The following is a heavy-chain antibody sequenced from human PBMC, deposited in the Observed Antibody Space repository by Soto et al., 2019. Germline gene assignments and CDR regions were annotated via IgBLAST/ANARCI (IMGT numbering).Heavy chain of an antibody. Sequence: EVQLVESGGGLVQPGGSLRLSCAASGFTFSHYWMHWVRQAPGKGLVWVSHIKTDGTTTTYADSVRGRFTISRDSAKNTLYLQMHSLTAEDTAVYYCARDRGYSYDSWGQGTLVTVSS. CDR3: ARDRGYSYDS. CDR2: IKTDGTTT. V-gene: IGHV3-74*01. D-gene: IGHD5-18*01. J-gene: IGHJ4*02. CDR1: GFTFSHYW.